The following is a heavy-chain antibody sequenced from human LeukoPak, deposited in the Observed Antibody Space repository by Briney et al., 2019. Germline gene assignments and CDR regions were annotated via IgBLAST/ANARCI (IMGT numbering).Heavy chain of an antibody. CDR2: ISWNSGSI. V-gene: IGHV3-9*01. CDR3: ARRRYCSSTSCYQNWFDP. D-gene: IGHD2-2*01. CDR1: GFTFDDYD. Sequence: GGSLRLSCAASGFTFDDYDMLWVRQAPGKGLEWVSGISWNSGSIGYADSVKGRFTISRGNAKNSLYLQMNSLRAEDTAVYYCARRRYCSSTSCYQNWFDPWGQGTLVTVSS. J-gene: IGHJ5*02.